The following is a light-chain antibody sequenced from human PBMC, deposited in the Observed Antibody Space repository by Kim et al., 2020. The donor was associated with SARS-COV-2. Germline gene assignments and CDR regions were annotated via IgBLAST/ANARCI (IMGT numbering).Light chain of an antibody. CDR3: QAWDSSTWV. Sequence: SYELTQPPSVSVSPGQTASITCSGDKLGDKYACWYQQKPGQSPVLVIYQDSKRPSGTPERFSGSNSGNTATLTISGTQAMDEADYYCQAWDSSTWVFGGG. CDR2: QDS. J-gene: IGLJ3*02. V-gene: IGLV3-1*01. CDR1: KLGDKY.